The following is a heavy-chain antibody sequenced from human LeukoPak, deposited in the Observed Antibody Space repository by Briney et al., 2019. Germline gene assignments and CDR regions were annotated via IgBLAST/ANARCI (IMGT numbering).Heavy chain of an antibody. CDR2: LYNAGST. CDR1: GFTVSNKY. D-gene: IGHD1-1*01. J-gene: IGHJ4*02. Sequence: GGSLRLSCVASGFTVSNKYMSWVRQAPGKGLEWVSVLYNAGSTYYADSVKGRFTISRDNSKNTLYLQMNSLRAEDTAVYYCARDSTGSSPYDYWGQGTLVTVSS. CDR3: ARDSTGSSPYDY. V-gene: IGHV3-66*02.